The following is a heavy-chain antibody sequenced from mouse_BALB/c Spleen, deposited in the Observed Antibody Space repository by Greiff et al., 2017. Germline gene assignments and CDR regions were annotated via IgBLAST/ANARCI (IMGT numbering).Heavy chain of an antibody. D-gene: IGHD3-1*01. CDR3: ATARATSWFAY. V-gene: IGHV1-7*01. J-gene: IGHJ3*01. CDR1: GYTFTSYW. CDR2: INPSTGYT. Sequence: QVQLKQSGAELAKPGASVKMSCKASGYTFTSYWMHWVKQRPGQGLEWIGYINPSTGYTEYNQKFKDKATLTADKSSSTAYMQLSSLTSEDSAVYYCATARATSWFAYWGQGTLVTVSA.